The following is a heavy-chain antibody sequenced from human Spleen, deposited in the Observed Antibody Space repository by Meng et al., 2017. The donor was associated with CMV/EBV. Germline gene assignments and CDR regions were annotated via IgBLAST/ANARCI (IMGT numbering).Heavy chain of an antibody. CDR3: ARDQWAVAGTALDP. D-gene: IGHD6-19*01. J-gene: IGHJ5*02. CDR2: INHSGST. CDR1: GGSFSGYY. Sequence: QVQLQQGGAGLLKPSETLSLTCAVYGGSFSGYYWSWIRQPPGKGMEWIGEINHSGSTNYNPSLKSRVTISVDTSKNQFSLKLSSVTAADTAVYYCARDQWAVAGTALDPWGQGTLVTVSS. V-gene: IGHV4-34*01.